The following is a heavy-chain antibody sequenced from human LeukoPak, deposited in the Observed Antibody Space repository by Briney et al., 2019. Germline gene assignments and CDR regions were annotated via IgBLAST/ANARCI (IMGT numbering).Heavy chain of an antibody. CDR3: ATTVPGYPDDYFDY. V-gene: IGHV3-7*01. CDR2: TNQDGSKD. Sequence: GGSLRLSCAASEFTFSNYWMSWVRQAPGKGLQRVAHTNQDGSKDYYVDSLKGRFTISRDNAKNSLYLQMNSLRAEDTAVYYCATTVPGYPDDYFDYWGQGTLVTVSS. CDR1: EFTFSNYW. D-gene: IGHD6-19*01. J-gene: IGHJ4*02.